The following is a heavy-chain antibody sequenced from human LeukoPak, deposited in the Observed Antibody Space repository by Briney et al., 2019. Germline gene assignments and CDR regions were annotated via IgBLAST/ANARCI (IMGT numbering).Heavy chain of an antibody. D-gene: IGHD3-10*01. Sequence: GGSLRLSCAASGFTFSGHWLHWVRQAPGKGLEWVAVISYDGSNKYYADSVKGRFTISRDNSKNTLYLQMNSLRAEDTAVYYCAKDHDYYASGPIWGQGTMVTVSS. J-gene: IGHJ3*02. CDR1: GFTFSGHW. CDR3: AKDHDYYASGPI. V-gene: IGHV3-30*18. CDR2: ISYDGSNK.